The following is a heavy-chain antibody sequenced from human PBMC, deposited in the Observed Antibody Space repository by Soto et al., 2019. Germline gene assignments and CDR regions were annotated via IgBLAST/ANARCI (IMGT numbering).Heavy chain of an antibody. CDR3: AREGAYGIYYGMDV. V-gene: IGHV1-2*04. D-gene: IGHD2-21*01. J-gene: IGHJ6*02. CDR2: INPKSGGT. Sequence: ASVKVSFKASGYTFSGNYIHWVRQAPGQGLEWMGWINPKSGGTSYAQKFQGWVTMTRDTSISTAYLEVSRLRADDTAVYYCAREGAYGIYYGMDVWGQGTTVTVSS. CDR1: GYTFSGNY.